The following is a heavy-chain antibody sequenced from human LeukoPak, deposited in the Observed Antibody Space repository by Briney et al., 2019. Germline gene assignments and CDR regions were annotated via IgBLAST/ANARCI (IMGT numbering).Heavy chain of an antibody. Sequence: SETLSLTCTVSGYSFSSGYFWGWIRQPPGKGLEWIGTIYNSGSTYYNASLESRVTISVDTSKNQFSLKLSSVTAADTAVYYCARAYSSSWYFNWFDPWGQGTLVTVSS. D-gene: IGHD6-13*01. V-gene: IGHV4-38-2*02. CDR2: IYNSGST. J-gene: IGHJ5*02. CDR3: ARAYSSSWYFNWFDP. CDR1: GYSFSSGYF.